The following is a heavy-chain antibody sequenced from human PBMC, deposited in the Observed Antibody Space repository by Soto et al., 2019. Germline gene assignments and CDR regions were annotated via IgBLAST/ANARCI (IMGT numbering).Heavy chain of an antibody. J-gene: IGHJ4*02. Sequence: GGSLRLSCAVSGFTFSNYAMTWVRQAPGKGLEWVSLMSGNGGRIVYADSVKGRFTISRDNAKNSLYLQMNSLRAEDTAVYYCARTGPYPIGYDYWGQGTLVTVSS. D-gene: IGHD1-1*01. CDR3: ARTGPYPIGYDY. CDR1: GFTFSNYA. V-gene: IGHV3-23*01. CDR2: MSGNGGRI.